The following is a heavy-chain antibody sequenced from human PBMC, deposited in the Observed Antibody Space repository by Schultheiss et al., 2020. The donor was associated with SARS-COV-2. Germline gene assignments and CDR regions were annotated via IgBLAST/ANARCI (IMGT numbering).Heavy chain of an antibody. D-gene: IGHD6-13*01. V-gene: IGHV4-59*08. Sequence: SETLSLTCTVSGGSISSYYWSWIRQPPGKGLEWIGYIYYSGSTNYNPSLKSRVTISVDTSKNQFSLKLSSVTAADTAVYYCARAAVLGRSIWGYWGQGTLVTVSS. CDR1: GGSISSYY. CDR3: ARAAVLGRSIWGY. CDR2: IYYSGST. J-gene: IGHJ4*02.